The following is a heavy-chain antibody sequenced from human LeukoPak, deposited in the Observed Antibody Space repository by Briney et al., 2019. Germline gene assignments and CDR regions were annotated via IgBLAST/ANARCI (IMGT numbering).Heavy chain of an antibody. CDR2: IYTSGST. CDR3: ARHRSGWLQSSFDY. V-gene: IGHV4-4*07. J-gene: IGHJ4*02. D-gene: IGHD5-24*01. Sequence: SETLSLTCTVSGGSISYFYWSWIRQPAGKGLEWIGRIYTSGSTNYNPSLKSRVTMSVDTSKKQFSLKLSSVTAADTAVYYCARHRSGWLQSSFDYWGQGTLVTVSS. CDR1: GGSISYFY.